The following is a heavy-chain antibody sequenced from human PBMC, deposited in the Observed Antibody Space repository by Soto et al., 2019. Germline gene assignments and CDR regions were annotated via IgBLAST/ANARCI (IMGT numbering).Heavy chain of an antibody. D-gene: IGHD6-19*01. CDR2: IKQDGSDK. CDR1: GYTFSSYW. J-gene: IGHJ4*02. Sequence: EVQLVESGGGLVQPGGSLRLSCVGSGYTFSSYWMSWVRQAPGKGLEWVANIKQDGSDKYYLDSVKGRFTISRDNAKSPLYLQMNSLRAEDTAVYYCARLYGSGWYGIDYWGQGTLVTVSS. CDR3: ARLYGSGWYGIDY. V-gene: IGHV3-7*03.